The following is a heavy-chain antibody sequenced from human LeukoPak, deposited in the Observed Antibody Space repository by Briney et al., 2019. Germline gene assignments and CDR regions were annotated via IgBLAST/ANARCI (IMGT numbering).Heavy chain of an antibody. V-gene: IGHV3-15*01. CDR2: IKSKTDGGTT. CDR1: GFTFSNAW. CDR3: TTDGYDYVWGSYLRYYYYYMDV. D-gene: IGHD3-16*02. J-gene: IGHJ6*03. Sequence: GGSLRHSCAASGFTFSNAWMSWVRQAPGKGLEWVGRIKSKTDGGTTDYAAPVKGRFTISRDDSKNTLYLQMNSLKTEDTAVYYCTTDGYDYVWGSYLRYYYYYMDVWGKGTTVTVSS.